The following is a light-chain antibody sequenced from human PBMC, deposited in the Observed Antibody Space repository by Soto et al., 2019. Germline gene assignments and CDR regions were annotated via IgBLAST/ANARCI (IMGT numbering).Light chain of an antibody. Sequence: DIQMTQSPSSLSVSVGDRVTITCRASQSINRYLNWYQQKPGKAPKLLIYTSSNSQSGVPSRFSGSGFGTDFTLTISSLQPEDFATYYCQQIYITPYTFGQGTKLETK. CDR3: QQIYITPYT. CDR2: TSS. V-gene: IGKV1-39*01. CDR1: QSINRY. J-gene: IGKJ2*01.